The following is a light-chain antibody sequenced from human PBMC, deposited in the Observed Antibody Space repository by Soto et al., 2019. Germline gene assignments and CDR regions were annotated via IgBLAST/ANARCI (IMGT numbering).Light chain of an antibody. CDR3: QQRSNWPPAIT. Sequence: EIVLTQSPATLSLSPGERATLSCRASQSFSSYLAWYQQKPGQAPRLLIYDAPKRATAIPARFSGRGSGTDFTLTISSLEPEDFAVYYCQQRSNWPPAITFGQGTRLEIK. CDR1: QSFSSY. J-gene: IGKJ5*01. CDR2: DAP. V-gene: IGKV3-11*01.